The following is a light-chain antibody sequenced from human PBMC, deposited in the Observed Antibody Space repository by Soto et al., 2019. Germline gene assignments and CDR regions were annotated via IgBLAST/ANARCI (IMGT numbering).Light chain of an antibody. CDR2: KVS. J-gene: IGKJ5*01. CDR1: QSLVHSDGIAY. CDR3: MKGTHWPIT. V-gene: IGKV2-30*02. Sequence: DVVMTESPLSLPVTLGQPASISCRSNQSLVHSDGIAYFSWFQQRTGRSPRSLIYKVSNRDSGVPARLSGSGSGTDLALKISRVEAEDVGVYYCMKGTHWPITFGQGTRLEI.